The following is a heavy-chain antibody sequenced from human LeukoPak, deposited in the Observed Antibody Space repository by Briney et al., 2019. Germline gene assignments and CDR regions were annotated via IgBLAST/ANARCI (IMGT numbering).Heavy chain of an antibody. CDR2: INPNSGGT. D-gene: IGHD1-1*01. V-gene: IGHV1-2*02. Sequence: ASVKVSCKASGYTFTDYYMYWVRQAPGQGLEWMGWINPNSGGTNYAQKFQGRITMTRDTSISTAYMELSRLKSDDTAVYYCARDRGNWHPPDDAFDIWGQGTMVTVSS. CDR1: GYTFTDYY. J-gene: IGHJ3*02. CDR3: ARDRGNWHPPDDAFDI.